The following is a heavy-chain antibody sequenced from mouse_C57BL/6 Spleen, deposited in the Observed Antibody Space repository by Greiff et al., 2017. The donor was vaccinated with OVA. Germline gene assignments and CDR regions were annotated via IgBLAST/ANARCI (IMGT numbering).Heavy chain of an antibody. CDR1: GYTFTSYW. V-gene: IGHV1-53*01. CDR3: AREGLLRDYFDY. Sequence: VQLQQPGTELVKPGASVKLSCKASGYTFTSYWMHWVKQRPGQGLEWIGNINPSNGGTNYNEKFKSKATLTVDKSSSTAYMQLSSLTSEDAAVYYGAREGLLRDYFDYWGQGTTLTVSS. D-gene: IGHD1-1*01. J-gene: IGHJ2*01. CDR2: INPSNGGT.